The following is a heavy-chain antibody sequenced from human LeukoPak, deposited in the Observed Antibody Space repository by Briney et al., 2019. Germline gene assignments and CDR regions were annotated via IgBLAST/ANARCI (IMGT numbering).Heavy chain of an antibody. CDR2: IYHSGST. CDR3: ARSLVVPAHYYYYYYMGV. V-gene: IGHV4-39*01. Sequence: PSETLSLTCTVSGGSISSSSYYWGWIRQPPGKGLEWIGGIYHSGSTYYNPSLNSRVTISVDTSKNQFSLKLRSVTAADTAVYYCARSLVVPAHYYYYYYMGVWGKGTTVTVSS. J-gene: IGHJ6*03. D-gene: IGHD2-2*01. CDR1: GGSISSSSYY.